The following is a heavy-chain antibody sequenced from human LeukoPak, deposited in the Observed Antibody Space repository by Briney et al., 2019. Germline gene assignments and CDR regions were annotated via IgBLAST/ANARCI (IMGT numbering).Heavy chain of an antibody. CDR1: GGTFSSYT. Sequence: SVKVSCKASGGTFSSYTISWVRQAPGQGLEWMGRIIPILGIANYAQKFQGRVTITADKSTSTAYMELSSLRSEDTTVYYCARARNPYGDFDYWGQGTLVTVSS. CDR2: IIPILGIA. CDR3: ARARNPYGDFDY. J-gene: IGHJ4*02. V-gene: IGHV1-69*02. D-gene: IGHD4-17*01.